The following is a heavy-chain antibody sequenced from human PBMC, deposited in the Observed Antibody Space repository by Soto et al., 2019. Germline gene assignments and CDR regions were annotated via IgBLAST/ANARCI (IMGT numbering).Heavy chain of an antibody. CDR2: ISYDGTNK. V-gene: IGHV3-30*18. Sequence: QVQLVESGGGVVQPGRSLRLSCAASGFTFSSYGMHWVRQAPGKGLEWVAVISYDGTNKYYADSVKGRFTISRDNSKNTLYLQMNSLRAEDTADCAKDLLRPGRAYGMDVWGQGTTVTVSS. J-gene: IGHJ6*02. CDR3: AKDLLRPGRAYGMDV. CDR1: GFTFSSYG.